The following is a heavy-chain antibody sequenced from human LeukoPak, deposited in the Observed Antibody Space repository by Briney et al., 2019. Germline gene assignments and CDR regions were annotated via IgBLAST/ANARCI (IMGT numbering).Heavy chain of an antibody. J-gene: IGHJ5*02. CDR1: GFTFSSYG. D-gene: IGHD1-1*01. CDR2: IWYDGSNK. V-gene: IGHV3-33*01. CDR3: ARAPSGTQFDP. Sequence: SGGSLRLSCAASGFTFSSYGMHWVRQAPGKGLEWVAVIWYDGSNKYYADSVKGRFTISRDNSKNTLYLQMNSLRAEDTAVYYCARAPSGTQFDPWGQGTLVTVSS.